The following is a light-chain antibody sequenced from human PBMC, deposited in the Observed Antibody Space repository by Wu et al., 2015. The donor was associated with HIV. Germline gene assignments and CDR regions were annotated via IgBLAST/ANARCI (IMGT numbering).Light chain of an antibody. CDR3: QQRFNWIT. CDR1: QSVTNTD. J-gene: IGKJ5*01. CDR2: DAS. Sequence: IVLTQSPGTLSLSPGEGATLSCRASQSVTNTDLAWYQQKPGQAPRLLIYDASNRATGIPARFSGSGSGTDFTLTISSLEPEDFAVYYCQQRFNWITFGQGTRLEIK. V-gene: IGKV3D-20*02.